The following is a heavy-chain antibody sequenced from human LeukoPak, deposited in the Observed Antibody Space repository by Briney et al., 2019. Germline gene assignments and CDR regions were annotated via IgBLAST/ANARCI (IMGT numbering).Heavy chain of an antibody. J-gene: IGHJ5*02. CDR3: ARTYCSSTSCYWFDP. CDR2: IIPIFGTA. CDR1: GGTFSSYA. D-gene: IGHD2-2*01. V-gene: IGHV1-69*13. Sequence: AAVKVSCQGSGGTFSSYAISGVRQAPGQGLEWMGGIIPIFGTANYAQKFQGRVTITADEYTSTAYMELSSLRSEDTAVYYCARTYCSSTSCYWFDPWGQGTLVTVSS.